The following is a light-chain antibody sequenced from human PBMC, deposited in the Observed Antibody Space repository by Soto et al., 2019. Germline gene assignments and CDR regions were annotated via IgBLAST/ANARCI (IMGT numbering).Light chain of an antibody. CDR2: GAS. J-gene: IGKJ4*01. Sequence: EILLTQSPGTLSLSPGDRATLSCRASQSLTSSFLAWYQQKPGQTPRLLIYGASIRATDIPDRFSGSGSGTDFTLTISRLEPEDFAVYFCQQYGRLPLSFGGGTKVEI. V-gene: IGKV3-20*01. CDR3: QQYGRLPLS. CDR1: QSLTSSF.